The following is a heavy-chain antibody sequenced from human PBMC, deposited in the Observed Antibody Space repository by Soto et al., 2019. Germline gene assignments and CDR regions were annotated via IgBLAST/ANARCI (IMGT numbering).Heavy chain of an antibody. V-gene: IGHV3-30-3*01. CDR2: ISYDGSNK. D-gene: IGHD6-19*01. Sequence: QVQLVESGGGVVQPGRSLRLSCAASGFTFSSYAMHWVRQAPGKGLEWVAVISYDGSNKYYADSVKGRFTISRDNSKNTLYLQMNSLRAEDTAVYYCARDWVAGRGPIDYWGQGTLVTVSS. J-gene: IGHJ4*02. CDR3: ARDWVAGRGPIDY. CDR1: GFTFSSYA.